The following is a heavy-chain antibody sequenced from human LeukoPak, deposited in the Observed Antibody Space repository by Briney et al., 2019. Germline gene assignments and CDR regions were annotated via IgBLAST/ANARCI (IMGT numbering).Heavy chain of an antibody. Sequence: GASVKVSCKASGGTFSSYAISWVRQAPGQGLEWMGGIIPIFGTANYAQKFQGRVTITADESTSTAYMELSSLRSEDTAVYYCARGGGDYVRSAFDIWGQGTMVTVSS. D-gene: IGHD4-17*01. V-gene: IGHV1-69*13. CDR2: IIPIFGTA. J-gene: IGHJ3*02. CDR1: GGTFSSYA. CDR3: ARGGGDYVRSAFDI.